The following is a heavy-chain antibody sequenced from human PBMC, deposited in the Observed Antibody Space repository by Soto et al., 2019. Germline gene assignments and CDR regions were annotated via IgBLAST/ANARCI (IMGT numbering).Heavy chain of an antibody. V-gene: IGHV4-39*01. J-gene: IGHJ4*02. CDR3: AGAPPTDGSWWFFDY. CDR1: GGSISSSSYY. D-gene: IGHD6-13*01. Sequence: SETLSLTCTVSGGSISSSSYYWGWIRQPPGKGLEWIGSIYYSGSTYYNPSLKSRVTISVDTSKNQFSLKLSSVTAADTAVYYCAGAPPTDGSWWFFDYWGQGTLVTVSS. CDR2: IYYSGST.